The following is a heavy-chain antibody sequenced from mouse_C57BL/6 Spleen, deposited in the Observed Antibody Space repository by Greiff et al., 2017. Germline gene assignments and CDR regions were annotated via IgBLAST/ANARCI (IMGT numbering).Heavy chain of an antibody. CDR2: IDPETGGT. CDR1: GYTFTDYE. D-gene: IGHD1-1*01. V-gene: IGHV1-15*01. Sequence: VQLQQSGAELVRPGASVTLSCKASGYTFTDYEMHWVKQTPVHGLEWIGAIDPETGGTAYNQKFKGKAILTADKSSSTTHMGILRLASEDAAVYYCTREITTVVPYWGQGTTLTVSS. CDR3: TREITTVVPY. J-gene: IGHJ2*01.